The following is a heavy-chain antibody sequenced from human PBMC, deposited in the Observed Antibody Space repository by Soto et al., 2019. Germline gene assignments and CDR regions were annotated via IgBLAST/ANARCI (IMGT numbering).Heavy chain of an antibody. J-gene: IGHJ4*02. Sequence: QVQLVESGGGVVQPGRSLRLSFAAFGLTFGAYAIPWVRRAPGKGLGWVAVISYDGSNKYYADSVKGRFTISRDNSKNTLFLQMNSLRAEDTAVYYCARVGRLHYFDYWGQGTLVTVSS. D-gene: IGHD4-17*01. CDR3: ARVGRLHYFDY. V-gene: IGHV3-30-3*01. CDR1: GLTFGAYA. CDR2: ISYDGSNK.